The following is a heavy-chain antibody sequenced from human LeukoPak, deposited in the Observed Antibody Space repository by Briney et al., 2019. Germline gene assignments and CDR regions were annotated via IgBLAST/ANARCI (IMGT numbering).Heavy chain of an antibody. CDR2: ISDSGGST. J-gene: IGHJ5*02. CDR3: AREGLGPTFSAWFDP. D-gene: IGHD1-26*01. Sequence: GGSLRLSCAASGFTFSISAMSWVRQAPGKGLEWVSGISDSGGSTFYADSVKGRFTISRDNSKNTLYLQMNSLRSEDTAIYYCAREGLGPTFSAWFDPWGQGTLVTVSS. CDR1: GFTFSISA. V-gene: IGHV3-23*01.